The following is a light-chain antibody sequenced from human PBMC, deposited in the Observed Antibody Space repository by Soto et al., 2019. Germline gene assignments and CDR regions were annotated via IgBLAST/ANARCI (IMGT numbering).Light chain of an antibody. CDR1: SSDVGGYNY. Sequence: ALTQPPSASGSPGQSVTISCTGTSSDVGGYNYVSWYQQHPGKAPKLMIYEVSKRPSGVPDRFSGSKSGNTASLTVSGLQAEDEADYYCSSYAGSNNYVFGTGTKVTAL. CDR2: EVS. V-gene: IGLV2-8*01. J-gene: IGLJ1*01. CDR3: SSYAGSNNYV.